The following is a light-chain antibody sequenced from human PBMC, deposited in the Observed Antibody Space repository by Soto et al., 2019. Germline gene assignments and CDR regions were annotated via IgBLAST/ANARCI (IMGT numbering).Light chain of an antibody. CDR1: SGSIASNY. V-gene: IGLV6-57*02. Sequence: NFMLTQPHSVSESPGKTVTISCTGSSGSIASNYVQWYQQRPGSAPTTVIYEDNQRPSGVPDRFSGSIDSSSNSASLTISGLETEDEADYYCQSYDSSNLHVVFGGGTKLTVL. J-gene: IGLJ2*01. CDR3: QSYDSSNLHVV. CDR2: EDN.